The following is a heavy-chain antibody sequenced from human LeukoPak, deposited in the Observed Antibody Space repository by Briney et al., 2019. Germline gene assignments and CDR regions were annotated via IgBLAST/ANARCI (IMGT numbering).Heavy chain of an antibody. J-gene: IGHJ3*02. D-gene: IGHD6-19*01. CDR3: ARDYSSGWDDGLDI. CDR2: IKHDGSED. CDR1: GFSFSRYY. V-gene: IGHV3-7*01. Sequence: PGGSLRLSCAASGFSFSRYYMSWVRHAPGKGVEWVASIKHDGSEDYFVGSVRGRFTISRDNARNSLYLQLNSVRGEDTAVYYCARDYSSGWDDGLDIWGQGTTVTVSS.